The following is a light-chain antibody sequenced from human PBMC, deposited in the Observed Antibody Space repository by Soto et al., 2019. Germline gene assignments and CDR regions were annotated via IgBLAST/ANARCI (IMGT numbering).Light chain of an antibody. Sequence: EIVLTQSPGTLSLSPGERATLSCWASQSVSSSYLAWYQQKPGQAPRLLIYSASRRATGIPDRFSGSGSATDFTLTISRLEPEDFAVYYCQQGTTFGPGTKVDVK. CDR3: QQGTT. CDR2: SAS. V-gene: IGKV3-20*01. J-gene: IGKJ3*01. CDR1: QSVSSSY.